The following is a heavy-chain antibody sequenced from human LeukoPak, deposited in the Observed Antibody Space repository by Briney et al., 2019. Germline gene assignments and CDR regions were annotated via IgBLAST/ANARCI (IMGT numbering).Heavy chain of an antibody. J-gene: IGHJ5*02. CDR3: ARTLGGQLNWFDP. CDR1: GYSISSGYY. V-gene: IGHV4-38-2*02. D-gene: IGHD3-16*01. CDR2: IYHSGST. Sequence: PSETLSLTCTVSGYSISSGYYWGWIRQPPGKGLEWIGSIYHSGSTYYNPSLKSRVTISVDTSKNQSSLKLSSVTAADTAVYYCARTLGGQLNWFDPWGQGTLVTVSS.